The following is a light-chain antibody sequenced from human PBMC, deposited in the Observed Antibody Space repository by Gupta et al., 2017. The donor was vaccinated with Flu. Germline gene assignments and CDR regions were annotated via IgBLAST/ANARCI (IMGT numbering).Light chain of an antibody. V-gene: IGLV3-25*02. Sequence: YQLTQAPAMSVSPGQTDPITCSGSALSKQYVYWYRQRPGQAPVLLIYKDTERASGIPDRISGSSSGTRVTLTIRGVQTEDEADYYCQSADITGASRVFGGGT. CDR2: KDT. J-gene: IGLJ3*02. CDR1: ALSKQY. CDR3: QSADITGASRV.